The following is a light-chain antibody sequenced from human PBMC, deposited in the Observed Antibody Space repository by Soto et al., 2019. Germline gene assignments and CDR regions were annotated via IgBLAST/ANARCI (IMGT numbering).Light chain of an antibody. Sequence: EIVLTQSPGTLSLSPGERATLSCRSSQSVSSSYLAWYQHKPGQAPRLLIYDVSSRATGIPTRFSGSGSGTDFTLPISRLEPEEFAVYYCQQYGSSPTFGQGTKVEIK. J-gene: IGKJ1*01. V-gene: IGKV3-20*01. CDR3: QQYGSSPT. CDR2: DVS. CDR1: QSVSSSY.